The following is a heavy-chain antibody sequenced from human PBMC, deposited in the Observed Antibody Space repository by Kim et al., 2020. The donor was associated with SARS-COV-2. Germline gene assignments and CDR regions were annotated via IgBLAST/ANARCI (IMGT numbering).Heavy chain of an antibody. CDR3: ARDFGYSYGYFSSY. CDR1: GYTFTSYA. J-gene: IGHJ4*02. V-gene: IGHV1-3*01. CDR2: INAGNGNT. D-gene: IGHD5-18*01. Sequence: ASVKVSCKASGYTFTSYAMHWVRQAPGQRLEWMGWINAGNGNTKYSQKFQGRVTITRDTSASTAYMELSSLRSEDTAVYYCARDFGYSYGYFSSYWGQGTLVTVSS.